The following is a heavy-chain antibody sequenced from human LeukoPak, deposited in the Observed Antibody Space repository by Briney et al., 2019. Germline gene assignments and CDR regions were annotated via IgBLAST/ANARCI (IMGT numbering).Heavy chain of an antibody. V-gene: IGHV4-38-2*02. D-gene: IGHD3-16*01. Sequence: SETLSLTCTVSGYSISSGYYWGWIRQPPGKGLEWIGSIYHSGSTYYNPSLKSRVTISVDKSENQFSLKLSSVTAADTAVYYCARVGAPNAFDIWGQGTMVTVSS. J-gene: IGHJ3*02. CDR2: IYHSGST. CDR3: ARVGAPNAFDI. CDR1: GYSISSGYY.